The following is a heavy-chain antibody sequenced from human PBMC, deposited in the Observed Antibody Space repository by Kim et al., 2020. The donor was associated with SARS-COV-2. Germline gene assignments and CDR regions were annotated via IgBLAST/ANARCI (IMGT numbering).Heavy chain of an antibody. V-gene: IGHV4-31*02. Sequence: LKSRVTISVDTSKNQFSLKLSSVTAADTAVYYCARDSSKRITMVRGAMDVWGQGTTVTVSS. D-gene: IGHD3-10*01. CDR3: ARDSSKRITMVRGAMDV. J-gene: IGHJ6*02.